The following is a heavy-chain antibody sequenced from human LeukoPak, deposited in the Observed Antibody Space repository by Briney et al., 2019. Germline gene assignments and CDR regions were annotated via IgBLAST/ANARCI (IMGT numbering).Heavy chain of an antibody. D-gene: IGHD3-10*01. CDR2: IEQDGSEK. V-gene: IGHV3-7*01. CDR3: ARDGAGGSYSDY. CDR1: GFTFSNYW. Sequence: GGSLRLSCAASGFTFSNYWMSWVRQAPGKGLEWVANIEQDGSEKHYVDSVKGRFTISTDNAKNSLFLQMNSLRVEDTAVYYCARDGAGGSYSDYWGQGTLVTVSS. J-gene: IGHJ4*02.